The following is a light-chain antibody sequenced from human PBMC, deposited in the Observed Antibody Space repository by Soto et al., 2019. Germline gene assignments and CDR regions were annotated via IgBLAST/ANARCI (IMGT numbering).Light chain of an antibody. J-gene: IGLJ1*01. CDR3: SSYTRSSTPYV. V-gene: IGLV2-14*01. CDR2: EVS. CDR1: SSNVGGYNY. Sequence: LTQPASVSGSPGQSITISCTGTSSNVGGYNYVSWYQQHPGKAPKLMIYEVSNRPSRVSNRFSGSKSGNTASLTISGLQAEDEADYYCSSYTRSSTPYVYGTGTKVTV.